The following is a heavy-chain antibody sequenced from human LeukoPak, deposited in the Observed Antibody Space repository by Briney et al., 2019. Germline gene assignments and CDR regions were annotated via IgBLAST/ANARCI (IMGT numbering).Heavy chain of an antibody. V-gene: IGHV3-7*01. CDR3: ARDYDFWSGYYPLFDY. Sequence: GGSLRPSCAASGFTFSSYWMSWVRQAPGKGLEWVANIKQDGSEKYYVDSVKGQFTISRDNAKNSLYLQMNSLRAEDTAVYYCARDYDFWSGYYPLFDYWGQGTLVTVSS. D-gene: IGHD3-3*01. CDR1: GFTFSSYW. J-gene: IGHJ4*02. CDR2: IKQDGSEK.